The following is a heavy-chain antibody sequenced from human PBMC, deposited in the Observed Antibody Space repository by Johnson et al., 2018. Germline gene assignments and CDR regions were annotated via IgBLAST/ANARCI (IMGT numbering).Heavy chain of an antibody. D-gene: IGHD6-13*01. Sequence: QVQLQQWGAGLLKPSETLSLICAVSGGSFSDYYWSWIRQSPGKGLEWIGEIDHSGSTNPNPSLKIRVTISVDTSKNQCPLKLTSVTAADPAVYYFARGWYPRGYCGQGTLVTVSS. J-gene: IGHJ1*01. CDR1: GGSFSDYY. CDR3: ARGWYPRGY. CDR2: IDHSGST. V-gene: IGHV4-34*01.